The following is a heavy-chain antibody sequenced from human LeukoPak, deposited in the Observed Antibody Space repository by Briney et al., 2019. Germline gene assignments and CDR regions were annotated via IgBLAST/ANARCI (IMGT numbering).Heavy chain of an antibody. V-gene: IGHV4-4*02. CDR2: IHHTGTT. CDR1: GFTFSSYW. D-gene: IGHD6-13*01. J-gene: IGHJ4*02. CDR3: ARAYRQQLVILDY. Sequence: PGGSLRLSCAASGFTFSSYWMSWVRQPPGKGLEWIGEIHHTGTTNNNPSLKSRVTMSVDKSKNLFSLKLTSVTAADTAVYYCARAYRQQLVILDYWGQGILVTVSS.